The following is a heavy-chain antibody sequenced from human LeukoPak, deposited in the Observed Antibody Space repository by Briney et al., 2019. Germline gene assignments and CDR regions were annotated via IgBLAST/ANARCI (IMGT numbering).Heavy chain of an antibody. CDR3: AKQGALRQDYYMDV. CDR2: IIPIFGTP. J-gene: IGHJ6*03. Sequence: SLKVSCKASGASFSSYVISWVRQAPGQGLKWMGRIIPIFGTPNYAQRFQGRVTITADIVSSTAYMEVNNLTSEDTAVYFCAKQGALRQDYYMDVWGNGTTVTVSS. CDR1: GASFSSYV. V-gene: IGHV1-69*06.